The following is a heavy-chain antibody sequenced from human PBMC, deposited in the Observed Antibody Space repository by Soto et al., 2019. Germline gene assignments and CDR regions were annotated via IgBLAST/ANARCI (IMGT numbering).Heavy chain of an antibody. V-gene: IGHV3-21*01. D-gene: IGHD5-12*01. CDR1: VFTFSSYS. J-gene: IGHJ4*02. CDR2: ISSSSSYI. CDR3: ARGAVDIVATTCLDY. Sequence: GGSLRLSCAASVFTFSSYSMNWVRQAPGKGLEWVSSISSSSSYIYYADSVKGRFTISRDNAKNSLYLQMNSLRAEDTAVYYCARGAVDIVATTCLDYWGQGTLVTVSS.